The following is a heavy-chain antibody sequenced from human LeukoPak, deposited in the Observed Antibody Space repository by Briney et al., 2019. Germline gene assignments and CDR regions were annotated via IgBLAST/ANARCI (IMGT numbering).Heavy chain of an antibody. CDR2: MNPNSGNT. CDR1: GYTFTSYD. J-gene: IGHJ5*02. CDR3: ARAGVDPITTVRDKFDP. D-gene: IGHD3-10*01. Sequence: GASVKVSCKASGYTFTSYDINWVRQATGQGLEWMGWMNPNSGNTGYAQKFQGRVTITRNTSISTAYMELSSLRSEDTAVYYCARAGVDPITTVRDKFDPWGQGTLVTVSS. V-gene: IGHV1-8*01.